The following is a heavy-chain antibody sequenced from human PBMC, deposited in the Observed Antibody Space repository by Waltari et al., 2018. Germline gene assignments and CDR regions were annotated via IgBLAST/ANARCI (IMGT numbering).Heavy chain of an antibody. J-gene: IGHJ4*02. D-gene: IGHD1-26*01. Sequence: EGELVESGGDLVQPGGYLGLSCAAYGFSFSTFSMNWVRQAPGKGLEWISYISRGGTPIHYADSVKGRFTISRDNDKNALYLQMNSLRDEDTAVYFCASLQTSGSLFEIWGQGTLVTVSS. V-gene: IGHV3-48*02. CDR2: ISRGGTPI. CDR3: ASLQTSGSLFEI. CDR1: GFSFSTFS.